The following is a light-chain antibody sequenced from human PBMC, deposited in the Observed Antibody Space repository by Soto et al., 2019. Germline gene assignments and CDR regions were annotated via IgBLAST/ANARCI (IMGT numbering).Light chain of an antibody. J-gene: IGKJ1*01. CDR3: QQYGTSPRT. V-gene: IGKV3-20*01. CDR2: GAS. Sequence: EIVLTQSPGTLSLSPGERATLSGRASQSVTSSYLAWYQQKLGQAPRLLIYGASTRATGIPDRFSGSGSGTEFTLTISSLQSEEFAVYYCQQYGTSPRTVGQGTKVDIK. CDR1: QSVTSSY.